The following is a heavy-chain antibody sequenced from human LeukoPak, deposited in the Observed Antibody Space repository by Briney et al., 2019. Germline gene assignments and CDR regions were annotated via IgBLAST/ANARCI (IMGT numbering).Heavy chain of an antibody. V-gene: IGHV7-4-1*02. Sequence: ASVKVSCKASEYTFSIYNMHWVRQAPGQGLEWMGWIRTNTGNPTYAQGFTGRFVFSLDISVSTAYLHISSLKVEDTAVYYCARDSRSSWYYYWGQGTLVTVSS. D-gene: IGHD6-13*01. CDR1: EYTFSIYN. CDR2: IRTNTGNP. J-gene: IGHJ4*02. CDR3: ARDSRSSWYYY.